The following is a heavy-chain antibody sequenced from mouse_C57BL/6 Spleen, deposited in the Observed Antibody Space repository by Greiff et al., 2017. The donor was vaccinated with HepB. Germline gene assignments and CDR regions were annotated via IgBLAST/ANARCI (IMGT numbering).Heavy chain of an antibody. V-gene: IGHV5-17*01. CDR2: ISSGSSTI. D-gene: IGHD1-1*01. J-gene: IGHJ1*03. Sequence: EVKVVESGGGLVKPGGSLKLSCAASGFTFSDYGMHWVRQAPEKGLEWVAYISSGSSTIYYADTVKGRFTISRDNAKNNLFLQMTSLRSEDTAMYYCARTPVVAPYWYFDVWGTGTTVTVSS. CDR1: GFTFSDYG. CDR3: ARTPVVAPYWYFDV.